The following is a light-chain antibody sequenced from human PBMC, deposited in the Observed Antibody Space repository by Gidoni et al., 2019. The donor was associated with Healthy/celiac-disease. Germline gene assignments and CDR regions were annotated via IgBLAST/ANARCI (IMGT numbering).Light chain of an antibody. V-gene: IGKV3-11*01. CDR2: DAS. J-gene: IGKJ5*01. CDR3: HQRSNWPPLIT. CDR1: QIVSSY. Sequence: EIVLTQSPATLSLSPGERATLSCRASQIVSSYLAWYQQKPGQAPRLLIYDASNRATGIPARFSGSGSGTDFTLTISSLEPEDFAVYYCHQRSNWPPLITFGQGTRLEIK.